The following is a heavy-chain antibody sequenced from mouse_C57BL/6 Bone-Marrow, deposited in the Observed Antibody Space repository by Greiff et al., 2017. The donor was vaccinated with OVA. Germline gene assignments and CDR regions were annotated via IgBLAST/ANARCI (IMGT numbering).Heavy chain of an antibody. CDR1: GFNIKDDY. J-gene: IGHJ2*01. CDR2: IDPENGDT. V-gene: IGHV14-4*01. Sequence: VQLKQSGAELVRPGASVKLSCTASGFNIKDDYMHWVKQRPEQGLEWIGWIDPENGDTEYASKFQGKATITADTSSNTAYKQLSGLTSDDTAVYYCTAYGDFDYWGQGTTLTVSS. D-gene: IGHD1-1*02. CDR3: TAYGDFDY.